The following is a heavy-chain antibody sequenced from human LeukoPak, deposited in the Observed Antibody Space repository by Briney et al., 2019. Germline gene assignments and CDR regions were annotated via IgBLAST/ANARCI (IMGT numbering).Heavy chain of an antibody. V-gene: IGHV4-59*01. CDR1: GGSISSYY. D-gene: IGHD3-16*01. Sequence: PSETLSLTCTVSGGSISSYYWSWIRQPPGKGLEWIGYIYYSGSTNYNPSPKSRVTISVDTSKNQFSLKLSSVTAADTAVYYCARGRGAPRTFDYWGQGTLVTVSS. CDR3: ARGRGAPRTFDY. J-gene: IGHJ4*02. CDR2: IYYSGST.